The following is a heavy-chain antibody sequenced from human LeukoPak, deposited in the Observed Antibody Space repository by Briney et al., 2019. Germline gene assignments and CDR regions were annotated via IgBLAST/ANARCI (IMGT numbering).Heavy chain of an antibody. V-gene: IGHV3-30*02. J-gene: IGHJ4*02. Sequence: GGSLRLSCAASGFTFSNYGMQWVRQAPGKGLEWVAPIWFDGSNKYYADSVKGRFTISRDNSKNTLYLQMNSLRAEDTAVYYCAKDPVAATDWYYFDYWGQGTLVTVSS. D-gene: IGHD5-12*01. CDR3: AKDPVAATDWYYFDY. CDR2: IWFDGSNK. CDR1: GFTFSNYG.